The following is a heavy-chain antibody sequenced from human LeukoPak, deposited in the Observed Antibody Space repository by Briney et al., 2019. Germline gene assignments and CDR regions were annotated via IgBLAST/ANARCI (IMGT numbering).Heavy chain of an antibody. CDR2: LHSDGNT. CDR1: GFTVITND. J-gene: IGHJ4*02. Sequence: GESLRLSCAASGFTVITNDMTWVRQTPGKGLEWVSVLHSDGNTKYADSVQGRFTISRDNSKNTLYLEMNSLSPDDTAVYYCARGVEPLAANTLAYWGQGTLVTVSS. D-gene: IGHD1-14*01. V-gene: IGHV3-53*01. CDR3: ARGVEPLAANTLAY.